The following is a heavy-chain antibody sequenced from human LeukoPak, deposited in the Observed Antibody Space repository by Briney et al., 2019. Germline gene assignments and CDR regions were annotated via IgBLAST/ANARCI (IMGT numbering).Heavy chain of an antibody. CDR1: GGSFSGYY. Sequence: SETLSLTCAVYGGSFSGYYWSWIRQPPGKGLEWIGEINHSGSTNYNPSLKSRVTISIDTSKNQFSLKLSSVTAADTAVYFCARHGWHAWYFDLWGRGTLVTVSS. D-gene: IGHD6-19*01. V-gene: IGHV4-34*01. CDR3: ARHGWHAWYFDL. J-gene: IGHJ2*01. CDR2: INHSGST.